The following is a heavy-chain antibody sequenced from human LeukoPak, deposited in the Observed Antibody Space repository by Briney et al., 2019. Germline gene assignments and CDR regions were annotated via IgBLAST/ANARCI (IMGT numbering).Heavy chain of an antibody. V-gene: IGHV3-7*01. Sequence: GGSLRLSCAASGLTFSRYWMSWVRQAPGKGLEWVANIKHDGSEKYYVDSVKGRLTISRDNAKNSLYLQMNSLRAEDTAVYYCAKGEAAAGGYWGQGTLVTVSS. CDR1: GLTFSRYW. J-gene: IGHJ4*02. CDR2: IKHDGSEK. D-gene: IGHD6-13*01. CDR3: AKGEAAAGGY.